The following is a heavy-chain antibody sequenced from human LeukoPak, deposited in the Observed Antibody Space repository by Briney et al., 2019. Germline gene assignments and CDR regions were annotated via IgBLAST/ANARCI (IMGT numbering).Heavy chain of an antibody. CDR1: GFTFSSYS. Sequence: GSLRLSCAASGFTFSSYSRNWVRQAPGKGLEWVSSISSSSSYIYYADSVKGRFTISRDNAKNSLYLQMNSLRAEDTAVYYCARDLQPDDAFDIWGQGTMVTVSS. CDR3: ARDLQPDDAFDI. V-gene: IGHV3-21*01. CDR2: ISSSSSYI. J-gene: IGHJ3*02.